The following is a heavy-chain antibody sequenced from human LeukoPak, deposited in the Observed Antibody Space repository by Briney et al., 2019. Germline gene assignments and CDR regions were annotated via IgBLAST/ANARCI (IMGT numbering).Heavy chain of an antibody. CDR3: ARAGTMVRGVNFDY. D-gene: IGHD3-10*01. CDR2: ISSSGSTI. J-gene: IGHJ4*02. V-gene: IGHV3-11*04. CDR1: GFTFSDNY. Sequence: GGSLGLSCAASGFTFSDNYMSWIRQAPGKGLEWVSYISSSGSTIYYADSVKGRFTISRDNAKNSLYLQMNSLRAEDTAVYYCARAGTMVRGVNFDYWGQGTLVTVSS.